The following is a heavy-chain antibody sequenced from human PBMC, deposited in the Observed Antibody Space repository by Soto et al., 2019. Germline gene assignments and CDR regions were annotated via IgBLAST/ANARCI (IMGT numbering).Heavy chain of an antibody. J-gene: IGHJ4*02. CDR2: ISGSGGST. Sequence: GGSLRLSCAASGFTFSSYAMSWVRQAPGKGLEWVSAISGSGGSTYYADSVKGRFTISRDNSKNTLYLQMNSLRAEDTAVYYYAKDEAYYYDGSGYSIDYWGQGTLVTVSS. D-gene: IGHD3-22*01. CDR3: AKDEAYYYDGSGYSIDY. CDR1: GFTFSSYA. V-gene: IGHV3-23*01.